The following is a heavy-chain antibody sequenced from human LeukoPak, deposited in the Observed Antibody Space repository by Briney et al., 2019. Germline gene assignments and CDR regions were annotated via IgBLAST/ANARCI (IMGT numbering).Heavy chain of an antibody. D-gene: IGHD3-22*01. J-gene: IGHJ6*02. Sequence: HPGGSLRLSCAASGFTFSSYGMHWVRQAPGKGLEWVAFIRYDGSNKYYADSVKGRFTISRDNSKNTLYLQMNSLRAEDTAVYYCAKDVLHDSSGYSYYYYGMDVWGQGTTVTVSS. CDR3: AKDVLHDSSGYSYYYYGMDV. CDR2: IRYDGSNK. CDR1: GFTFSSYG. V-gene: IGHV3-30*02.